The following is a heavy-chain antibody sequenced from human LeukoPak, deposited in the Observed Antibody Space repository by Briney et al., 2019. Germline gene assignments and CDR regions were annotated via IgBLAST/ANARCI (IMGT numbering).Heavy chain of an antibody. D-gene: IGHD2-8*01. V-gene: IGHV4-34*01. CDR3: ARLRYPIVLMDY. J-gene: IGHJ4*02. CDR1: GGSFSGYY. CDR2: INHSGST. Sequence: PSETLSLTCAVYGGSFSGYYWSWIRQPPGKGLEWIGEINHSGSTNYNPSLKSRVTISVDTSKNQFSLKLSSVTAADTAVYYCARLRYPIVLMDYWGQGTLVTVSS.